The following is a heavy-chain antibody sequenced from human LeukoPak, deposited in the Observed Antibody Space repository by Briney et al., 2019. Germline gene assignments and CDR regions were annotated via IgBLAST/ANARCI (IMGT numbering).Heavy chain of an antibody. V-gene: IGHV3-48*03. CDR2: ISSSGSTI. J-gene: IGHJ4*02. Sequence: GGSLRLSCAASGFTFSSYEMSWVRQAPGKGREWVSYISSSGSTIYYADSVKGRFTISRDNAKNSLYLQMNSLRAEDTAVYYCARDFYDFWSGYYPSLDYWGQGTLVTLSS. CDR1: GFTFSSYE. CDR3: ARDFYDFWSGYYPSLDY. D-gene: IGHD3-3*01.